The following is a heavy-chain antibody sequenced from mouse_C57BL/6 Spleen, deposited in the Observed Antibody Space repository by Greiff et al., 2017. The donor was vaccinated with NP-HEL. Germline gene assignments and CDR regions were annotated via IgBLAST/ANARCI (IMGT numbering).Heavy chain of an antibody. J-gene: IGHJ3*01. D-gene: IGHD2-5*01. CDR3: TRDNHYSNPDWFAY. Sequence: EVKVEESGEGLVKPGGSLKLSCAASGFTFSSYAMSWVRQTPEKRLEWVAYISSGGDYIYYADTVKGRFTISRDNARNTLYLQMSSLKSEDTAMYYCTRDNHYSNPDWFAYWGQGTLVTVSA. V-gene: IGHV5-9-1*02. CDR1: GFTFSSYA. CDR2: ISSGGDYI.